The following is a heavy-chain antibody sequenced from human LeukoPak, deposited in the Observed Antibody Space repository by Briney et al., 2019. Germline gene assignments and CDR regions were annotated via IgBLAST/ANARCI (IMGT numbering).Heavy chain of an antibody. J-gene: IGHJ4*02. Sequence: GASVKVSCKASGGTFSSYAISWVRQAPGQGLEWMGRIIPIFGTANYAQKFQGRVTITTDESTSTAYMELSSLRSEDTAVYYCAGVLSGIAAAGGDYWGQGTLVTVSS. CDR3: AGVLSGIAAAGGDY. CDR1: GGTFSSYA. CDR2: IIPIFGTA. V-gene: IGHV1-69*05. D-gene: IGHD6-13*01.